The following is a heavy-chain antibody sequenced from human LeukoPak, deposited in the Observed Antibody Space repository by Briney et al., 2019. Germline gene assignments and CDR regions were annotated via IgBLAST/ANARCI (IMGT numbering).Heavy chain of an antibody. CDR2: INSDGSSA. CDR1: GFAFSTYW. V-gene: IGHV3-74*01. Sequence: GGSLRLSCAASGFAFSTYWIHWVRQAPGKGLVWVSRINSDGSSATYADSVKGRFTISRDNAKNTVCLQMNSLRVEDTAVYFCTSRNGSGDYWGQGTPVTVSS. CDR3: TSRNGSGDY. J-gene: IGHJ4*02. D-gene: IGHD3-10*01.